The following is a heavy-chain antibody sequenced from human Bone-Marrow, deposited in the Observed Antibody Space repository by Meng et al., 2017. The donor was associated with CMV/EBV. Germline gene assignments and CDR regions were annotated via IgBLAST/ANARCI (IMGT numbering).Heavy chain of an antibody. J-gene: IGHJ4*02. CDR3: ARDMPSLGGWGY. CDR2: IYYSGST. V-gene: IGHV4-59*01. D-gene: IGHD3-10*01. Sequence: SETLSLTCTVSGGSISSYYWSWIRQPPGKGLEWIGYIYYSGSTNYNPSLKSRVTISVDTSKNQFSLKLRSVTAADTAVYYCARDMPSLGGWGYWGQGTLVTVSS. CDR1: GGSISSYY.